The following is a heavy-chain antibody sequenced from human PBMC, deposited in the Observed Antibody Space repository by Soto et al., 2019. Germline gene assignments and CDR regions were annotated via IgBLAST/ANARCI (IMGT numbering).Heavy chain of an antibody. CDR3: TKGNILTGYPFDY. CDR1: GFTFSSYA. J-gene: IGHJ4*02. V-gene: IGHV3-23*01. CDR2: ISGSGGST. D-gene: IGHD3-9*01. Sequence: GGSLRLSCAASGFTFSSYAMSWVRQAPGKGLEWVSAISGSGGSTYYADSVKGRFTISRDNSKNTLYLQMNSLRAEDTAVYYCTKGNILTGYPFDYWGQGTLVTVSS.